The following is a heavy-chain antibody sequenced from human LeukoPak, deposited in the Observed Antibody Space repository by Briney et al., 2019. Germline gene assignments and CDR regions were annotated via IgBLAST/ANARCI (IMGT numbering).Heavy chain of an antibody. CDR3: AYTGYSSGWSDY. D-gene: IGHD6-19*01. V-gene: IGHV1-18*01. J-gene: IGHJ4*02. CDR2: ISAYNGNT. CDR1: GGTFSSYG. Sequence: ASVKVSCKASGGTFSSYGISWVRQAPGQGLEWMGWISAYNGNTNYAQKLQGRVTMTTDTSTSTAYMELRSLRSDDTAVYYCAYTGYSSGWSDYWGQGTLVTVSS.